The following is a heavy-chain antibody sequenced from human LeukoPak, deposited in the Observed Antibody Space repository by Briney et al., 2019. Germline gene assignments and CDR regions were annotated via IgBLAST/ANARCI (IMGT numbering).Heavy chain of an antibody. CDR1: GGSISSGGYY. J-gene: IGHJ3*02. D-gene: IGHD3-3*01. V-gene: IGHV4-31*03. CDR2: IYYSGST. Sequence: PSETLSLTCTVSGGSISSGGYYWSWIRQHPGKGLEWIGYIYYSGSTYYNPSLKSRVTISVDTSKNQFSLKLSSVTAADTAVYYCAKGNTIFGVVLDAFDIWGQGTMVTVSS. CDR3: AKGNTIFGVVLDAFDI.